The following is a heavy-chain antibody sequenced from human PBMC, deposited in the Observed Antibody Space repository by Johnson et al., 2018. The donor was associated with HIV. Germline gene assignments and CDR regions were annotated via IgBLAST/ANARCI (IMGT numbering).Heavy chain of an antibody. J-gene: IGHJ3*02. CDR1: GFTFSSYA. CDR3: ARGLRSGPGAFDI. V-gene: IGHV3-30-3*01. Sequence: QVQVVESGGGVVQPGRSLRLSCAASGFTFSSYAMHWVRQAPGKGLEWVAVISYDGSNKYYADSVKGRFTISRDNSKNTLYLQMNSLRAEDTAVYYCARGLRSGPGAFDIWGQGTMVTVSS. CDR2: ISYDGSNK. D-gene: IGHD6-19*01.